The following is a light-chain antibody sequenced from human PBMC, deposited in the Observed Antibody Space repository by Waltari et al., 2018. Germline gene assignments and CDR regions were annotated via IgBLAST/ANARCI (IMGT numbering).Light chain of an antibody. J-gene: IGKJ5*01. CDR2: GAS. CDR1: QSVSSSY. CDR3: QHYGSSPPIT. Sequence: EIVLTQSPGPLSLSPGERATLSCRASQSVSSSYLAWYQQKPGPAPRLLIYGASCRATGIPDRVSGSGSGTDFNLTISRLEPEDFAVYYCQHYGSSPPITFGPGTRLEIK. V-gene: IGKV3-20*01.